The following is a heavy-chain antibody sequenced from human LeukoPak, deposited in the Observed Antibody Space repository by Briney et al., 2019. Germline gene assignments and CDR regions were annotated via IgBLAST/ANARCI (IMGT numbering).Heavy chain of an antibody. CDR2: ISYDGSNK. J-gene: IGHJ4*02. Sequence: GGSLRLSCAASGFTFSNCGMHWVRQAPGKGLEWVAVISYDGSNKYYADSVKGRFTISRDNSKNTVYLQMNSLRAEDTAVYYCAKGPDSSGYYSLDYWGQGTLVTVSS. D-gene: IGHD3-22*01. CDR3: AKGPDSSGYYSLDY. CDR1: GFTFSNCG. V-gene: IGHV3-30*18.